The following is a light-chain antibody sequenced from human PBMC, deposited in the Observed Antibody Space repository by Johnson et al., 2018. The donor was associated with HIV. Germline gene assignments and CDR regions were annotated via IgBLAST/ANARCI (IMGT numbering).Light chain of an antibody. CDR1: SSNIGNNY. J-gene: IGLJ1*01. Sequence: QSVLTQPPSVSAAPGQKVTISCSGSSSNIGNNYVSWYQQLPGTAPKLLIYENNKRPSGIPDRFSASKSGTSATLGITGLQTGDEADYYCGTWDSSLSALYGFGTGTKVTVL. CDR2: ENN. CDR3: GTWDSSLSALYG. V-gene: IGLV1-51*02.